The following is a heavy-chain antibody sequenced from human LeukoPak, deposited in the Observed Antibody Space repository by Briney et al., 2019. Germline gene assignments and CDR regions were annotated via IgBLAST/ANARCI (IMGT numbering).Heavy chain of an antibody. J-gene: IGHJ4*02. D-gene: IGHD3-22*01. Sequence: ASVRVSCKASGGTFSSYAISWVRQAPGQGLEWMGGIIPCLRTANYAQKFQGRVTVTADESTSTAYMELSSLRSEDTAVYYCARGPYYYDSSGYYLYCFDYWGQGTLVTVSS. V-gene: IGHV1-69*01. CDR1: GGTFSSYA. CDR3: ARGPYYYDSSGYYLYCFDY. CDR2: IIPCLRTA.